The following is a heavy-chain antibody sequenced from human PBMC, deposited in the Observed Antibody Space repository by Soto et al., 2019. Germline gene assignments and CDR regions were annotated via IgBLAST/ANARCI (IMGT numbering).Heavy chain of an antibody. V-gene: IGHV3-48*03. CDR1: GFTFSNYE. Sequence: VGSLRLSCASSGFTFSNYEMRCVRHSPGKWLEFVSYISSSGRTVFYADSVQGRFTISRDDAQNSLYLQMNSLRAEDTAVYHCARTSVEWSNLPPEFWGQGTLVNVSS. J-gene: IGHJ3*01. CDR3: ARTSVEWSNLPPEF. D-gene: IGHD3-3*01. CDR2: ISSSGRTV.